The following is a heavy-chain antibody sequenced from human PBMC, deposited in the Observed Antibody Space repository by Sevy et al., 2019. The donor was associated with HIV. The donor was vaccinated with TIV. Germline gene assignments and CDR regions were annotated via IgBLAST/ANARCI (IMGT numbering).Heavy chain of an antibody. CDR2: IYHDERTT. Sequence: GGSLRLSCAASGFTFSTYAMHWLRQAPGKGLEWVAVIYHDERTTYYADSVKGRFTISRDNSKNTLYLQMDSLRPEDTTIYYCARDPGNSGNYWGQGTLVTVSS. D-gene: IGHD1-7*01. CDR1: GFTFSTYA. CDR3: ARDPGNSGNY. V-gene: IGHV3-30*04. J-gene: IGHJ4*02.